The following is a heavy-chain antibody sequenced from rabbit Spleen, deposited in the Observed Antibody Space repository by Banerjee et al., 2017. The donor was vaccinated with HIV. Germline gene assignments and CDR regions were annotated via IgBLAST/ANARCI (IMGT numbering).Heavy chain of an antibody. CDR1: GFDLNDYFY. D-gene: IGHD8-1*01. CDR2: INAVTGKA. CDR3: ARDTGSSFSSYGMDL. J-gene: IGHJ6*01. Sequence: QSLEESGGNLVKPGASLTLTCTASGFDLNDYFYIYWVRQAPGKGLEWIGCINAVTGKAVYASWAKGRFTFSKTSSTTVTLQMTSLTVADTATYFCARDTGSSFSSYGMDLWGPGTLVTVS. V-gene: IGHV1S40*01.